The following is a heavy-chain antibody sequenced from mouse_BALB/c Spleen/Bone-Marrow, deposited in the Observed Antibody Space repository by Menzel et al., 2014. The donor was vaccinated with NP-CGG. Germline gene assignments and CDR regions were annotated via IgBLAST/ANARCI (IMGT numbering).Heavy chain of an antibody. J-gene: IGHJ1*01. V-gene: IGHV5-17*02. CDR2: IRRGSSAI. CDR3: ARGGNWDDFDV. Sequence: LAEAGGGLVWRGGTRKLSCAASGFTFSSLGMHWVRHAPEMGLEWVAYIRRGSSAIWYAYTVKGRLTIFRDHPKNTLFLQMTSLRSEDTAMYYCARGGNWDDFDVWCAGTPVPVPS. CDR1: GFTFSSLG. D-gene: IGHD4-1*01.